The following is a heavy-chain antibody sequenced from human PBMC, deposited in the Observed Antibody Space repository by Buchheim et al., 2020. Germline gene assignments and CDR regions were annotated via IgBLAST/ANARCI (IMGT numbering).Heavy chain of an antibody. J-gene: IGHJ6*02. V-gene: IGHV4-34*01. D-gene: IGHD1-7*01. CDR1: GGSFSGYY. CDR3: AVSITGTTVYYYYGMDV. CDR2: INHSGST. Sequence: QVQLQQWGAGLLKPSETLSLTCAVYGGSFSGYYWSWIRQPPGKGLEWIGEINHSGSTNYNPSLKSRVPISVATSKNQFSLKLSSVTAADTAVYYCAVSITGTTVYYYYGMDVWGQGTT.